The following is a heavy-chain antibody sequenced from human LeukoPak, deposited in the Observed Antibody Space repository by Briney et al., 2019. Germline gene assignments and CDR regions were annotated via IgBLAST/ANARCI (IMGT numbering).Heavy chain of an antibody. J-gene: IGHJ6*04. CDR1: GFTFSTYG. CDR2: ISYDGTNK. CDR3: AELGITMIGGV. V-gene: IGHV3-30*18. Sequence: PGGSLRLSCAASGFTFSTYGIHWVRQAPGKGLEWMALISYDGTNKYYADSIKGRFTISRDNSKNTLYLQMNSLRAEDTAVYYCAELGITMIGGVWGKGTTVTISS. D-gene: IGHD3-10*02.